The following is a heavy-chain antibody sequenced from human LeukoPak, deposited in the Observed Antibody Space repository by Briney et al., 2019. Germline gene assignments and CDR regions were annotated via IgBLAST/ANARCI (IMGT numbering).Heavy chain of an antibody. J-gene: IGHJ4*02. CDR3: ARIYYFGDNNWRYFDN. D-gene: IGHD3-10*01. V-gene: IGHV3-7*01. CDR1: GFTFNSYW. Sequence: GGSLRLSCAASGFTFNSYWMSWVRQAPGKGLEWVANIDPDGSEKQYGDSVRGRFTTSRDNAKNSLYLQMNSLRAEDTAIYYCARIYYFGDNNWRYFDNWGQGTLVTVSS. CDR2: IDPDGSEK.